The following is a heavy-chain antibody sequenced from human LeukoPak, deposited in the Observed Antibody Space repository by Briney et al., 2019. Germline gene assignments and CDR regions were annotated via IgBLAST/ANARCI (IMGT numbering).Heavy chain of an antibody. J-gene: IGHJ4*02. CDR3: ARFRTFGYGKVFDY. CDR2: INHSGST. V-gene: IGHV4-34*01. Sequence: KPLETLSLTCAVYGGSFSGYYWSWIRQPPGKGLEWIGEINHSGSTNYNPSLKSRVTISVDTSKNQFSLKLSSVTAADTAVYYCARFRTFGYGKVFDYWGQGTLVTVSS. D-gene: IGHD3-10*01. CDR1: GGSFSGYY.